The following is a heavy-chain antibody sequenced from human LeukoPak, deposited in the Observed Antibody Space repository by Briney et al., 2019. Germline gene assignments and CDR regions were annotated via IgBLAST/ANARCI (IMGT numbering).Heavy chain of an antibody. J-gene: IGHJ4*02. CDR2: INSDGRST. D-gene: IGHD2-8*01. CDR1: GFTFTNYG. CDR3: ARKSNGISN. Sequence: GGSLRLSCVASGFTFTNYGMMWVRQAPGKGRVWVSYINSDGRSTTYADSVKGRFTISRDNAKNTLYLQMSSLRAEDTAMYYCARKSNGISNWGQGTLVIVSS. V-gene: IGHV3-74*01.